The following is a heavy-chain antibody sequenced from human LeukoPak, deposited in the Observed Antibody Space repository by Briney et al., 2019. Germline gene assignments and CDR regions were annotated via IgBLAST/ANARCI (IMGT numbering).Heavy chain of an antibody. V-gene: IGHV1-69*01. J-gene: IGHJ3*02. Sequence: GASVKVSCKASGGTFSSYAISWVRQAPGQGLEWMGGIIPIFGTANYSQKFQGRVTITAAESTSTASMELRRLRSEDTAVYHCARAPREWLPTDDDFDIWGPGTMVTVSS. CDR1: GGTFSSYA. CDR3: ARAPREWLPTDDDFDI. CDR2: IIPIFGTA. D-gene: IGHD5-12*01.